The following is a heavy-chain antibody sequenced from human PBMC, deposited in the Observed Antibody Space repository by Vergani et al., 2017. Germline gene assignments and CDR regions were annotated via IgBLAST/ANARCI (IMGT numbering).Heavy chain of an antibody. CDR3: ARVPEGGVCSQYFQH. CDR2: IYYSGST. CDR1: GGSISSYY. D-gene: IGHD2-8*01. V-gene: IGHV4-59*01. Sequence: QVQLQESGPGLVKPSETLSLTCTVPGGSISSYYWSWIRYPPGKGREWIGYIYYSGSTNYNPSLKSRVTISVDTSKNQFSLKLSSVTAADTAVYYCARVPEGGVCSQYFQHWGQGTLVTVSS. J-gene: IGHJ1*01.